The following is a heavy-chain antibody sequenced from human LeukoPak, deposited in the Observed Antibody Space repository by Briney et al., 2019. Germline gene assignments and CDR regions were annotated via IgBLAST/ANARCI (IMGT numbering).Heavy chain of an antibody. J-gene: IGHJ4*02. V-gene: IGHV1-2*02. Sequence: ASVKVSCKASGYTFTCYYMHWVRQAPGQGLEWMGWISPNSGGTNYAQKFQGRVTMTRDTSISTAYMELSRLRSDDTAVYYCARVSGGYSGYEGWGQGTLVTVSS. CDR3: ARVSGGYSGYEG. CDR1: GYTFTCYY. CDR2: ISPNSGGT. D-gene: IGHD5-12*01.